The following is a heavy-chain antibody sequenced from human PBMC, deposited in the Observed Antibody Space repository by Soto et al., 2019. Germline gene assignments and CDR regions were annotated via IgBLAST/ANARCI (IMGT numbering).Heavy chain of an antibody. V-gene: IGHV3-23*01. CDR1: GFTFSSDA. J-gene: IGHJ6*02. CDR3: AKISAWFGESAPTGYYGMDV. CDR2: ISGSGGST. Sequence: VGSLRLSCAASGFTFSSDAMSWVRQAPVNGLEWVSSISGSGGSTYYADSVKGRFTISRDNSKNTLYLQMNSLRAEDTAVYYCAKISAWFGESAPTGYYGMDVWGQGTTVTVS. D-gene: IGHD3-10*01.